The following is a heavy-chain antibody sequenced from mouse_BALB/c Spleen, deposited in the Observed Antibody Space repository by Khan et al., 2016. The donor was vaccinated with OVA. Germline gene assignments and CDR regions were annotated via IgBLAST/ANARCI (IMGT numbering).Heavy chain of an antibody. CDR1: GYSITSGYY. J-gene: IGHJ2*01. Sequence: VQLKQSGPGLVKPSQSLSLTCSVTGYSITSGYYWNWIRQFPGNKLEWMGYISYDGSNNYNPSLKNRISITRDTSKNQFFLKLNSVSTEDTATYYCVRGWLVKFDYWGQGSTLTVSS. CDR3: VRGWLVKFDY. V-gene: IGHV3-6*02. CDR2: ISYDGSN. D-gene: IGHD2-3*01.